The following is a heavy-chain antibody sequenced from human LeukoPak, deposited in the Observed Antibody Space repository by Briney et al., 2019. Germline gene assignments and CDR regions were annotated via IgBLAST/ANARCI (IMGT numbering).Heavy chain of an antibody. Sequence: PGGSLRLSCAASGFTFGDYGMSWVRQAPGKGLEWVSGINWNGGSTGYADSVKGRFTISRDNAKNSLYLQMNSLRIEDTALYYCAKGGYSWNRGDAFDTWGQGTMVTVSS. CDR1: GFTFGDYG. V-gene: IGHV3-20*04. J-gene: IGHJ3*02. CDR2: INWNGGST. CDR3: AKGGYSWNRGDAFDT. D-gene: IGHD1-1*01.